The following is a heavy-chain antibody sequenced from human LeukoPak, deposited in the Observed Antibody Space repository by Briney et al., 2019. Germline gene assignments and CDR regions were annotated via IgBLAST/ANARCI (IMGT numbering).Heavy chain of an antibody. CDR3: ARDRGREQQLFKHLDYYYYYMDV. Sequence: ASVKVSCKASGGTFSSYAISWVRQAPGQGLEWMGGIIPIFGTANYAQKLQGRVTMTTDTSTSTACMELRSLRSDDTAVYYCARDRGREQQLFKHLDYYYYYMDVWGKGTTVTVSS. J-gene: IGHJ6*03. CDR1: GGTFSSYA. CDR2: IIPIFGTA. D-gene: IGHD6-13*01. V-gene: IGHV1-69*05.